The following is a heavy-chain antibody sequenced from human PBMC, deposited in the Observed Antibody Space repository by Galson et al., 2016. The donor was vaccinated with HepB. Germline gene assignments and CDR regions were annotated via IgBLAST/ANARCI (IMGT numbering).Heavy chain of an antibody. J-gene: IGHJ3*02. CDR2: ISNSGGRT. V-gene: IGHV3-23*01. Sequence: SLRLSCAASGFTFRSYAMTWVRQAPGKGLEWVSEISNSGGRTYYADSVKGRFTISRDNSKNTLPLQMNSLRAEDTAVYYCAKDPNYYDSSGYIWGAFDIWGQGTMVTVSS. CDR3: AKDPNYYDSSGYIWGAFDI. CDR1: GFTFRSYA. D-gene: IGHD3-22*01.